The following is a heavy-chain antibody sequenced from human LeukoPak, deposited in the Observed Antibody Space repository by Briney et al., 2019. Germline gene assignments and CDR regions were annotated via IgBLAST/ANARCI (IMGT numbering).Heavy chain of an antibody. CDR3: ARDLYCSGGSCRDY. CDR2: INHSGST. V-gene: IGHV4-34*01. D-gene: IGHD2-15*01. Sequence: SETLSLTCAVYGGSFSGYYWSWIRQPPGKGLEWIGEINHSGSTNYNPSLKSRVTISVDTSKNQFSLKLSSVTAADTAVYFCARDLYCSGGSCRDYWGQGTLVTVSS. J-gene: IGHJ4*02. CDR1: GGSFSGYY.